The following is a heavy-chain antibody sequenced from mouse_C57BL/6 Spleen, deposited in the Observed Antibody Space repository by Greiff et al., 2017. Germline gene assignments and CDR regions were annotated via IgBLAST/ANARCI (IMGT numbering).Heavy chain of an antibody. Sequence: VQLQQSGPELVKPGASVKISCKASGYSFTGYYMNWVKQSPEKSLEWIGEINPSTGGTTYNQKFKAKATLTVDKSSSTAYMQLKSLTSEDSAVYYCARVELRLRRVYFDYWGQGTTRTVSS. D-gene: IGHD3-2*02. J-gene: IGHJ2*01. CDR1: GYSFTGYY. CDR2: INPSTGGT. V-gene: IGHV1-42*01. CDR3: ARVELRLRRVYFDY.